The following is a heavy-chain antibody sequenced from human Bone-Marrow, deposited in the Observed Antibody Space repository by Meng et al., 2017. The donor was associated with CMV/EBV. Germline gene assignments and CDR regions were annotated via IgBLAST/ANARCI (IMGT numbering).Heavy chain of an antibody. V-gene: IGHV3-74*01. CDR2: INTDGNSL. Sequence: GESLKISCAASGFTFNNHWMHWVRQAPGKGLVWVSRINTDGNSLSHADSVKGRFTISRDNAKNTVYLQMNSLRDEDTAVYYCARGRRGRNYYYGMDVWGQGTTVNVAS. CDR1: GFTFNNHW. D-gene: IGHD2-15*01. J-gene: IGHJ6*02. CDR3: ARGRRGRNYYYGMDV.